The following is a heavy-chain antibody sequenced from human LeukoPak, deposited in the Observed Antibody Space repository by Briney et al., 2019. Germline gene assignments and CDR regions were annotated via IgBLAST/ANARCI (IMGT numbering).Heavy chain of an antibody. J-gene: IGHJ4*02. CDR3: ARDRFEAVAGLLFDY. CDR2: FDPEDGET. D-gene: IGHD6-19*01. V-gene: IGHV1-24*01. CDR1: GYTLTELS. Sequence: ASVKVSCKVSGYTLTELSMHWVRQAPGKGLEWMGGFDPEDGETIYAQKFQGRVTMTRDTSISTAYMELSRLRSDDTAVYYCARDRFEAVAGLLFDYWGQGTLVTVSS.